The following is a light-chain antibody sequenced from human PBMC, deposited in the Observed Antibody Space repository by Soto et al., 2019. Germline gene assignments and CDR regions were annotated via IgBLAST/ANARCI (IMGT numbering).Light chain of an antibody. CDR3: QQYNNWPRAT. Sequence: EIVMTQPPATLSVSPGERATLSCRASQSISSNLAWYQQKPGQAPRLLMFRTSSRATGFPARFSGSGSGTEFNLTISSLQSEDFGVYYCQQYNNWPRATFGGGTKVYIK. V-gene: IGKV3-15*01. J-gene: IGKJ4*01. CDR1: QSISSN. CDR2: RTS.